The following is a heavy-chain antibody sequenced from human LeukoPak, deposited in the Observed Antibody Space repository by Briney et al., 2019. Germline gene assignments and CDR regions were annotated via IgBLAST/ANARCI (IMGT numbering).Heavy chain of an antibody. CDR2: IYSGGST. CDR3: ARESGDSSSSLGVFDY. V-gene: IGHV3-53*01. J-gene: IGHJ4*02. D-gene: IGHD6-6*01. CDR1: GFTFSSYA. Sequence: GGSLRLSCAASGFTFSSYAMSWVRQAPGKGLEWVSVIYSGGSTYYADSVKGRFTISRDNSKNTLYLQMNSLRAEDTAVYYCARESGDSSSSLGVFDYWGQGTLVTVSS.